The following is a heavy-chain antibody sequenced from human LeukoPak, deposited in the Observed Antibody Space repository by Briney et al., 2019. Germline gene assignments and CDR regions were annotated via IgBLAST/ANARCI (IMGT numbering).Heavy chain of an antibody. V-gene: IGHV3-74*01. J-gene: IGHJ4*02. CDR3: ARYDSVSRPLDY. CDR1: GFTFSSYW. CDR2: INNDGSST. D-gene: IGHD3-10*01. Sequence: GGSLRLSCAASGFTFSSYWMHWVRQAPGKGLVWVARINNDGSSTSYADSVKGRFTISRDDAKHSMYLQMNSLRAEDTAVYYCARYDSVSRPLDYWGQGTLVTVSS.